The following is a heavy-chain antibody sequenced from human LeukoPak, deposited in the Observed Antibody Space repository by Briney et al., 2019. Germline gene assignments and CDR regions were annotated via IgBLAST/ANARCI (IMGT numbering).Heavy chain of an antibody. V-gene: IGHV3-30*04. Sequence: GGSLRLSCAASGFTFSSYAMYWVRQAPGKGLEWVAVISYDGSNKYYADSVKGRFTISRDNSKNTLYLQMNSLRAEDTAVYYCARDRITMVRGVGNWFDPWGQGTLVTVSS. CDR3: ARDRITMVRGVGNWFDP. J-gene: IGHJ5*02. D-gene: IGHD3-10*01. CDR2: ISYDGSNK. CDR1: GFTFSSYA.